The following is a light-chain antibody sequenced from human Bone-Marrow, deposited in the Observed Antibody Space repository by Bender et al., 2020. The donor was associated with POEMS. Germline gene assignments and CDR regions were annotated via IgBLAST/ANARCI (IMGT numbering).Light chain of an antibody. Sequence: QSALTQPASVSASPGQSITISCIGTSDDVGSCHCVSWYQQHPGKAPKLIIYDVSKRPSGVPDRFSGSKSGNTASLTISGLQAEDEADYYCCSYAGSYVFGTGTKVTVL. V-gene: IGLV2-11*01. CDR3: CSYAGSYV. CDR1: SDDVGSCHC. CDR2: DVS. J-gene: IGLJ1*01.